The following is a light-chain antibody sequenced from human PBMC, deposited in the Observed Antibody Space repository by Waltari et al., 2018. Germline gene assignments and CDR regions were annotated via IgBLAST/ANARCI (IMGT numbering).Light chain of an antibody. CDR3: QVWDSSAVV. CDR1: NLGSKN. CDR2: RDS. Sequence: SYELTQPLSVSVALGQTARIPCGENNLGSKNVHWYKQKPGQAPVLVIYRDSKRPSAIPERFSGSNSGNTATLTISRAQAGDEADYYCQVWDSSAVVFGGGTNLIVL. J-gene: IGLJ2*01. V-gene: IGLV3-9*01.